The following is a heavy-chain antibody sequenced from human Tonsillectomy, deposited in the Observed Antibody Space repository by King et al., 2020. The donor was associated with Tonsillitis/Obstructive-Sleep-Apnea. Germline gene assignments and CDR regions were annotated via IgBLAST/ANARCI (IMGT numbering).Heavy chain of an antibody. CDR1: GFSFSSYA. CDR2: IRGTGGVT. V-gene: IGHV3-23*04. Sequence: VQLVESGGVLVQPGGSLRLSCAPSGFSFSSYAMSWVRQAPGGGLEWVSSIRGTGGVTYHADSVKGRFTISRDNSKNTLFLQMNRLRAEDTAIYYCAKIVDGGGCDYWGQGTLVTVSS. D-gene: IGHD2-21*01. J-gene: IGHJ4*02. CDR3: AKIVDGGGCDY.